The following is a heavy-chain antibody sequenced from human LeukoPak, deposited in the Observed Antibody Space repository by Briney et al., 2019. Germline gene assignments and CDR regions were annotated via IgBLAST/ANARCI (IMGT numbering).Heavy chain of an antibody. CDR1: GFTFSNYG. Sequence: GGSLRLSCVASGFTFSNYGMNWVRQAPGKGLEWVANIKQDGSEKYYVDSVKGRFTISRDNAKNSLYLQMNSLRAEDTAVYYCARGTTVSSSLLYWGQGTLVTVSS. D-gene: IGHD6-6*01. V-gene: IGHV3-7*01. J-gene: IGHJ4*02. CDR3: ARGTTVSSSLLY. CDR2: IKQDGSEK.